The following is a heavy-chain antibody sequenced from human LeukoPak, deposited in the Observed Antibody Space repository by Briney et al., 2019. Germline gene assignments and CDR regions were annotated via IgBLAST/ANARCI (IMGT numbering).Heavy chain of an antibody. D-gene: IGHD3-10*01. V-gene: IGHV5-51*01. CDR2: IYPGDSDT. J-gene: IGHJ3*01. CDR3: ARYGKSGTYSHGFDV. CDR1: GCSFTGHW. Sequence: GESLKISCEAFGCSFTGHWIGWVRQMPGRGLEFMGTIYPGDSDTRYSPSFEGRVSISVDKSINTAYLQWSGLKASDTAMYYCARYGKSGTYSHGFDVWGQGTMVIVSS.